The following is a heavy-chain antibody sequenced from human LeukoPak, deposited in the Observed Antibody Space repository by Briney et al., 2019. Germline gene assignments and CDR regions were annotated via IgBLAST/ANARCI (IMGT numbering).Heavy chain of an antibody. CDR1: GFTFTSYG. CDR3: ARNQQLGGHSYYYYGMDV. J-gene: IGHJ6*02. CDR2: ISGSGDAT. Sequence: SGGSLRLSCVASGFTFTSYGMSWVRQAPGKRLEWVSGISGSGDATYYADSVKGRFTISRDNSKNTLYLQMNSLRADDTAIYYCARNQQLGGHSYYYYGMDVWGQGTTVTVSS. V-gene: IGHV3-23*01. D-gene: IGHD3-16*01.